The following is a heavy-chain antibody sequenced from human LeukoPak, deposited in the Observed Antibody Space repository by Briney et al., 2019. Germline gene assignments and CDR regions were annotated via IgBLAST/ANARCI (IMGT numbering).Heavy chain of an antibody. J-gene: IGHJ6*03. CDR3: ARVRNYYASGIYYYYYMDV. Sequence: SETLSLTCAVSGGSIRNFSWIWIRQSPGTGVKYIGNLYHNGSTNYNPSLKSRVTISVDTSNNQFSLKLSSVTAADTAVYYCARVRNYYASGIYYYYYMDVWGKGTTVTISS. CDR1: GGSIRNFS. CDR2: LYHNGST. D-gene: IGHD3-10*01. V-gene: IGHV4-59*01.